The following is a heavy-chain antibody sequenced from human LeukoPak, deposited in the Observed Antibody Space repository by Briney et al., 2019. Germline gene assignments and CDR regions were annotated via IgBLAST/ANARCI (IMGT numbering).Heavy chain of an antibody. Sequence: ASVKVSCKASGGTFSSYAISWVRQAPGQGLEWMGGIIPIFGTANCAQKFQGRVTITADESTSTAYMELSSLRSEDTAVYYCARDPVYYGSGSSYYYYYGMDVWGQGTTVTVSS. D-gene: IGHD3-10*01. CDR1: GGTFSSYA. J-gene: IGHJ6*02. CDR2: IIPIFGTA. CDR3: ARDPVYYGSGSSYYYYYGMDV. V-gene: IGHV1-69*13.